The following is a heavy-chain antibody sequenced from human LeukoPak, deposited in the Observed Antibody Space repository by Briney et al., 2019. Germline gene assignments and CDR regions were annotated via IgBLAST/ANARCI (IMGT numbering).Heavy chain of an antibody. CDR3: ARELSPRFGESSGFDP. D-gene: IGHD3-10*01. Sequence: SETLSLTCTVSGGSISSSSYYWGWSRQPPGKGLEGIGSIYYGGSTYYNPSLKSRVTISVDTSTTQFSLKLSSVTAADPAVYYCARELSPRFGESSGFDPWGQGTLVTVSS. CDR2: IYYGGST. V-gene: IGHV4-39*07. J-gene: IGHJ5*02. CDR1: GGSISSSSYY.